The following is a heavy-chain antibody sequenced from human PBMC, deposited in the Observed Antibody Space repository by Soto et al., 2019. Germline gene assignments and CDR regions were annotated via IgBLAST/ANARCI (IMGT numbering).Heavy chain of an antibody. CDR2: ISGSGDIT. V-gene: IGHV3-23*01. D-gene: IGHD2-15*01. CDR3: PRCSGGSCNGRPLFDS. J-gene: IGHJ3*02. Sequence: GGSLRLSCAASGFTFSTYSMSWVRQAPGKGLEWVSIISGSGDITRYAESVKGRFTISRANSKNTLYLQMNSLRAEDTAVYYCPRCSGGSCNGRPLFDSWGQGTMVTVAS. CDR1: GFTFSTYS.